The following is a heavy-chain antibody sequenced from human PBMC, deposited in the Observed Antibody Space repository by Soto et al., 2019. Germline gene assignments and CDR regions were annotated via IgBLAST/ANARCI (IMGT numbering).Heavy chain of an antibody. D-gene: IGHD5-18*01. J-gene: IGHJ4*02. V-gene: IGHV1-3*01. CDR2: INAGNGNT. Sequence: GASMKGSCQGSGNTFTSYSMHLGRQGPGQRLEWMGWINAGNGNTKYSQKFQGRVTITRDTSASTAYMELSSLRSEDTAVYYCARGLNGYLHYFNYWGQGTPVTVSS. CDR3: ARGLNGYLHYFNY. CDR1: GNTFTSYS.